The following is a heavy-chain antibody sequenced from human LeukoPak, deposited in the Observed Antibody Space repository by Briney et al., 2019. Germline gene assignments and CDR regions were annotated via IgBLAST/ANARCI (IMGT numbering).Heavy chain of an antibody. D-gene: IGHD2-2*01. CDR3: AKAFVPGDAFDI. CDR2: ISYDGSNK. CDR1: GFTFSSYG. Sequence: GGSLRLSCAASGFTFSSYGMHWVRQAPGKGLEWVAVISYDGSNKYYADSVKGRFTISRDNSKNTLYLRMNSLRAEDTAVYYCAKAFVPGDAFDIWGQGTMVTVSS. J-gene: IGHJ3*02. V-gene: IGHV3-30*18.